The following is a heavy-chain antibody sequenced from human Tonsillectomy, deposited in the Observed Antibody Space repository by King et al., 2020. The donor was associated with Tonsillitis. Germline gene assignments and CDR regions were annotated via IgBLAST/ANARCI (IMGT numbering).Heavy chain of an antibody. CDR2: ISYDGSKK. Sequence: GQLVQSGGGVVQPGTSLRLSCTASGITFSTYSIHWVRQAPGKGLEWVAYISYDGSKKNYADSMKGRFTISRDNSRDTLYLQINSLGAEDTAVYYCARGNFYDNSHLDSWGQGTLVTVSS. CDR1: GITFSTYS. D-gene: IGHD3-22*01. J-gene: IGHJ4*02. V-gene: IGHV3-30*01. CDR3: ARGNFYDNSHLDS.